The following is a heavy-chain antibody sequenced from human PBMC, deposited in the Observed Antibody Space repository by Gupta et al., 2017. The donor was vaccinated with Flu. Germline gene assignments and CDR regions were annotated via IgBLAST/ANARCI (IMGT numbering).Heavy chain of an antibody. CDR2: ISYDGSNK. CDR1: GFTFSSYG. CDR3: AKDSGPYDAFDI. V-gene: IGHV3-30*18. Sequence: QVQLVESGGGVVQPGRSLRLSCAASGFTFSSYGMHWVRQAPGKGLEWVAVISYDGSNKYYADSVKGRFTISRDNSKNTLYLQMNSLRAEDTAVYYCAKDSGPYDAFDIWGQGTMVTVSS. D-gene: IGHD3-10*01. J-gene: IGHJ3*02.